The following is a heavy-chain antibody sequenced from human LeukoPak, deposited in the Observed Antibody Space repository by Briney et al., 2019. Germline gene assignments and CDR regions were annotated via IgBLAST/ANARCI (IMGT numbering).Heavy chain of an antibody. J-gene: IGHJ4*02. V-gene: IGHV1-46*01. CDR1: GYTFTSYY. CDR3: ARVSDSSGYIPYYFDY. CDR2: INPSGGST. Sequence: ASVKVSCQASGYTFTSYYMHWVRQAPGQGLEWMGIINPSGGSTSYAQKFQGRVTMTRDTSTSTVYMELSSLRSEDTAVYYCARVSDSSGYIPYYFDYWGQGTLVTVSS. D-gene: IGHD3-22*01.